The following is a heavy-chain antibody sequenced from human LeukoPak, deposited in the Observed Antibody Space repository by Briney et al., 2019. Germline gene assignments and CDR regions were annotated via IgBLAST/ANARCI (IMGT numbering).Heavy chain of an antibody. CDR3: AKDLSRGNDDY. D-gene: IGHD4-23*01. CDR2: ISYDGSNK. V-gene: IGHV3-30*18. J-gene: IGHJ4*02. CDR1: GFTFSSYD. Sequence: PGGSLRLSCAASGFTFSSYDMHWVRQAPGKGLEWVAVISYDGSNKYYADSVKGRFTIPRDNSKNTLYLQMNSLRDEATAEYYCAKDLSRGNDDYWGQGTLVTVAS.